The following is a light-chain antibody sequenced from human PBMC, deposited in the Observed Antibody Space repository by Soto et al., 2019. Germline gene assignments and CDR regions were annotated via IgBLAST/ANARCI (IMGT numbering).Light chain of an antibody. J-gene: IGKJ1*01. CDR3: QQRGSWPPT. CDR2: DSF. Sequence: EIVLTQSPATLSLSPGERATLSCRASQSLNNHLASYQQKPGQDPSLLIYDSFNRAIGIPVRFSGSGSGTDFTLTISSLESEDFAVYYCQQRGSWPPTVGQGTNVEI. CDR1: QSLNNH. V-gene: IGKV3-11*01.